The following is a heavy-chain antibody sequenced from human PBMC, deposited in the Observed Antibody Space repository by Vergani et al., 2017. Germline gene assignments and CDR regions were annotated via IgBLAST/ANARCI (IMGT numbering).Heavy chain of an antibody. CDR2: ISASGSVT. V-gene: IGHV3-11*01. D-gene: IGHD2-21*01. CDR3: ATGPQAY. J-gene: IGHJ4*02. Sequence: QVPLMESGGGFVKPGGSLRLTCAASGFTFTNYYMSWVRQAPGKGLEWISYISASGSVTYYADSVSGRFIVSRDNANDSVYLHMTALTADDTAVYYCATGPQAYWGLGALVTVSA. CDR1: GFTFTNYY.